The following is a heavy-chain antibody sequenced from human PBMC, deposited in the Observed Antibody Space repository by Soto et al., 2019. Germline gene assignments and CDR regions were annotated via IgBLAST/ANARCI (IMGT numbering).Heavy chain of an antibody. D-gene: IGHD7-27*01. Sequence: QVQLQESGPGLVKPSETLCLTCRDSGGSISNHYLSWIRQPPGKGLEWIGYNYYNGNTNYNPSLKSRVTMSVDTSRNQISLKLTTVTAADTAVYYCTRANWYSEYWGQGTLVTVSS. CDR1: GGSISNHY. J-gene: IGHJ4*02. V-gene: IGHV4-59*11. CDR3: TRANWYSEY. CDR2: NYYNGNT.